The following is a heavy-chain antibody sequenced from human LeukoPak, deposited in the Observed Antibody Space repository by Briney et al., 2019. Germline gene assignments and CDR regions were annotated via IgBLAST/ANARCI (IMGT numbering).Heavy chain of an antibody. CDR3: TKDHGFYSSGWHPLFDH. CDR2: ISDSGSST. J-gene: IGHJ4*02. Sequence: GGSLRLSCAASVFTFSSYAMSWVRQAPGKGLEWVSTISDSGSSTYYTDSVKGRFTFSRDNSKNTLHLQMNSLRAEDTAVYYCTKDHGFYSSGWHPLFDHWGQGTLVTVTP. CDR1: VFTFSSYA. V-gene: IGHV3-23*01. D-gene: IGHD6-19*01.